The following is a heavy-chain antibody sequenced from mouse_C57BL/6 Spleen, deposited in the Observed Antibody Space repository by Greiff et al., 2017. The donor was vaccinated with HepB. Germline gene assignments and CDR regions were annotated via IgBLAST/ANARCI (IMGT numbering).Heavy chain of an antibody. CDR2: INPDSSTI. Sequence: EASGIDFSRYWMSWVRRAPGKGLEWIGEINPDSSTINYAPSLKDKFIISRDNAKNTLYLQMSKVRSEDTALYYCARITTVVEDWYFDVWGTGTTVTVSS. D-gene: IGHD1-1*01. CDR3: ARITTVVEDWYFDV. V-gene: IGHV4-1*01. J-gene: IGHJ1*03. CDR1: GIDFSRYW.